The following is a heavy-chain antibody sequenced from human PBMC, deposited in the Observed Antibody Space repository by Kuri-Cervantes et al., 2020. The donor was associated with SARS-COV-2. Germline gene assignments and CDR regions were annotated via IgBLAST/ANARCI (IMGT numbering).Heavy chain of an antibody. CDR1: GGSFSGYY. J-gene: IGHJ4*02. Sequence: SKTLSLTCAVYGGSFSGYYWSWIRQPPGKGQEWIGEINHSGSTNYNPSLKSRVTISVDTSKNQSSLKLSSVTAADTAVYYCARGQNSELLWFGESISYYFDYWGQGTMVTVSS. V-gene: IGHV4-34*01. CDR2: INHSGST. CDR3: ARGQNSELLWFGESISYYFDY. D-gene: IGHD3-10*01.